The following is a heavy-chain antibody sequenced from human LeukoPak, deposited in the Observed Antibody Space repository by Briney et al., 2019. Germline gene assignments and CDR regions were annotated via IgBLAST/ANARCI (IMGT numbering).Heavy chain of an antibody. D-gene: IGHD4-17*01. V-gene: IGHV1-18*01. J-gene: IGHJ4*02. CDR3: ARDGPYYGDSSPDY. CDR1: GYTFTSYG. CDR2: ISAYNGNT. Sequence: ASVKVSCKASGYTFTSYGISRVRQAPGQGLEWMGWISAYNGNTNYAQKLQGRVTMTTDTSTSTAYMELRSLRSDDTAVYYCARDGPYYGDSSPDYWGQGTLVTVSS.